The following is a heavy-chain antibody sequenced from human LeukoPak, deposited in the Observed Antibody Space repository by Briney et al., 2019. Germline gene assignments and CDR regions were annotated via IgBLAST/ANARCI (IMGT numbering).Heavy chain of an antibody. CDR1: GGSFSGYY. J-gene: IGHJ4*02. V-gene: IGHV4-34*01. CDR3: ARDLTREWDLH. Sequence: PSETLSLTCAVYGGSFSGYYWSWIRQPPGKGLEWIGEINHSGSTNYNPSLKSRVTISVDTSKNQFSLKLSSVTAADTAVYYCARDLTREWDLHWGQGTLVTVSS. CDR2: INHSGST. D-gene: IGHD1-26*01.